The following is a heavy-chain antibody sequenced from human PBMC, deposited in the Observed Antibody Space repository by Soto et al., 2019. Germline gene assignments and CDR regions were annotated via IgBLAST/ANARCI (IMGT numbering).Heavy chain of an antibody. J-gene: IGHJ5*02. CDR1: VGTFSSYA. V-gene: IGHV1-69*06. CDR3: ASSCSGGCCGYWFDP. D-gene: IGHD2-15*01. CDR2: IIPIFGTA. Sequence: AVKVSYKASVGTFSSYAISWVRQAPGQGLEWMGGIIPIFGTANYAQMLQGRVTITAYKCTSTAYMELSSLRSEDTAVYYCASSCSGGCCGYWFDPWGQGTLVTVSS.